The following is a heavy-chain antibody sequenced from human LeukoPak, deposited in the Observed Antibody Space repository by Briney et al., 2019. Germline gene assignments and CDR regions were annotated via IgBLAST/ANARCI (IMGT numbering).Heavy chain of an antibody. J-gene: IGHJ4*02. CDR3: AKGDYYDFWSGYSYFDY. V-gene: IGHV3-21*04. D-gene: IGHD3-3*01. Sequence: PGGSLRLSCAASGFTFSSYSMNWVRQAPGKGLEWVSSISSSSSYIYYADSVKGRFTISRDNAKNSLYLQMNSLRAEDTAVYYCAKGDYYDFWSGYSYFDYWGQGTLVTVSS. CDR2: ISSSSSYI. CDR1: GFTFSSYS.